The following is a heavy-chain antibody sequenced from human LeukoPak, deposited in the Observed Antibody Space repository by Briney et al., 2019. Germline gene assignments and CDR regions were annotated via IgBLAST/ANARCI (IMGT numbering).Heavy chain of an antibody. Sequence: SVKVSCEASGGTFSSYAISWVRQAPGQGLEWMGGIIPIFGTANYAQKLQGRVTITTDESTSTAYMELSSLRSEDTAVYYCARGENWPAVDYWGQGTLVTVSS. CDR1: GGTFSSYA. V-gene: IGHV1-69*05. CDR3: ARGENWPAVDY. J-gene: IGHJ4*02. CDR2: IIPIFGTA.